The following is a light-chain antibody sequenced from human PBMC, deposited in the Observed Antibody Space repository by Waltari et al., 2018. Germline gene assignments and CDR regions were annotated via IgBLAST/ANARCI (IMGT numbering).Light chain of an antibody. J-gene: IGLJ1*01. CDR3: SSYTSSSTLYV. V-gene: IGLV2-14*03. CDR1: SSDVAGYTY. CDR2: DVS. Sequence: QSALTQPASVSGSPGQSITISCTGTSSDVAGYTYVSWYQQHPGKAPKLMIYDVSNRPSGVSNRFSGSKSGNTASLTISGLQAEDEADYYCSSYTSSSTLYVFGTGTKVTVL.